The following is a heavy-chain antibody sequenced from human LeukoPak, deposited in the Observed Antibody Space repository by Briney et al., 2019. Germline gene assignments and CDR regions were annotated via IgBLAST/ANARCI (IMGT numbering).Heavy chain of an antibody. Sequence: PSQTLSLTCTVSGGSISSGGYYWSWIRQHPGKGLEWIGYIYYSGSTYYNPSLKSRVTISVDTSKNQFSLKLSSVTAADTAVYYCARDTRAYGDYEAGLFDSWGQGTLVTVSS. CDR1: GGSISSGGYY. CDR3: ARDTRAYGDYEAGLFDS. V-gene: IGHV4-31*03. J-gene: IGHJ4*02. CDR2: IYYSGST. D-gene: IGHD4-17*01.